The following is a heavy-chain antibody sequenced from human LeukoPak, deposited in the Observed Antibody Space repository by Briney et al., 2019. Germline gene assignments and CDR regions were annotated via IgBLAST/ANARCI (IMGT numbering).Heavy chain of an antibody. J-gene: IGHJ4*02. V-gene: IGHV3-48*03. CDR3: TKERGSY. Sequence: TGGSLRLSCAASGFIFSSDEMTWVRQAPGKGLESVSFISSSADTILYADSVKGRFTTSRDNGKNALYLQMNSLRAEDTAVYYCTKERGSYWGQGTLVTVSS. CDR2: ISSSADTI. CDR1: GFIFSSDE.